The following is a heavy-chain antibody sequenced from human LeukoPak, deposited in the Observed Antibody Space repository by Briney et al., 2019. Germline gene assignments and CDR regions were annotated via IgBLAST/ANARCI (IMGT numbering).Heavy chain of an antibody. CDR1: GGTFSSYA. V-gene: IGHV1-69*05. J-gene: IGHJ4*02. Sequence: GASVKVSCEASGGTFSSYAISWVRQAPGQGLEWMGRIIPICGTANYAQKFQGRVTITTDESTSTAYMELSSLRSEDTAVYYCASGLTRYFDYWGQGTLVTVSS. D-gene: IGHD3-3*01. CDR3: ASGLTRYFDY. CDR2: IIPICGTA.